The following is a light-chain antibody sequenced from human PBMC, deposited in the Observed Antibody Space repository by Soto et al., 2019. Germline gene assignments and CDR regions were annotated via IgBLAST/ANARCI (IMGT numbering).Light chain of an antibody. V-gene: IGLV2-8*01. J-gene: IGLJ1*01. CDR1: SSDVGGYNY. Sequence: AVTQPRCATGSPGQSVTISCTGTSSDVGGYNYVSWYQQHPGKAPKLMIYEVSKRPSGVPDRFSGSKSGNTASLTVSGLQAEDEADYYCSSYAGSNIYVFGTGTKVTVL. CDR3: SSYAGSNIYV. CDR2: EVS.